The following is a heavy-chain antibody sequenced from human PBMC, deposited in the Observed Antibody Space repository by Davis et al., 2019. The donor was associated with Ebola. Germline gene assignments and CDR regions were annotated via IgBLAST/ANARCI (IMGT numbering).Heavy chain of an antibody. CDR3: ARGYSNWFDP. J-gene: IGHJ5*02. CDR1: GGSIRSYY. Sequence: LRLPCTVSGGSIRSYYWSWFRQPPGKGLEWIGYIYYSGSTNYNPSLKSRVTISVDTSKNQFSLKLSSVTAADTAVYYCARGYSNWFDPWGQGTLVTVSS. D-gene: IGHD4-11*01. V-gene: IGHV4-59*08. CDR2: IYYSGST.